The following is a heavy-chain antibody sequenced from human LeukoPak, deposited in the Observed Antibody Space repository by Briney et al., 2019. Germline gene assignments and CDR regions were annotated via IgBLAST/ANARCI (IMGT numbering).Heavy chain of an antibody. CDR2: IYYSGST. Sequence: SQTLSLTCTVSGGSISSGGYYWSWIRQPPGKGLEWIGYIYYSGSTNYNPSLKSRVTISVDASRMQFSLKLSSVTAADTAVYYCARGRSNRDYWGQGTLVTVSS. D-gene: IGHD3-16*01. CDR3: ARGRSNRDY. J-gene: IGHJ4*02. CDR1: GGSISSGGYY. V-gene: IGHV4-61*08.